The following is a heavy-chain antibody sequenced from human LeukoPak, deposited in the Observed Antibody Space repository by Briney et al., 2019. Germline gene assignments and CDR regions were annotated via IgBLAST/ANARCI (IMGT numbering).Heavy chain of an antibody. V-gene: IGHV1-2*02. CDR3: ARTFVVVTANDAFDI. CDR2: INPNSGGT. Sequence: ASVKVSCKVSGYTFTGYYMHWVRQAPGQGLEWMGWINPNSGGTNYAQKFQGRVTMTRDTSISTAYMELSRLRSDDTAVYYCARTFVVVTANDAFDIWGQGTMVTVSS. CDR1: GYTFTGYY. D-gene: IGHD2-21*02. J-gene: IGHJ3*02.